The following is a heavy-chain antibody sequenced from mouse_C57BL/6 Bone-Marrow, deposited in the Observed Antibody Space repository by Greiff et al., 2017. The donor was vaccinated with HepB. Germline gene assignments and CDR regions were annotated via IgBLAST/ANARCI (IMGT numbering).Heavy chain of an antibody. D-gene: IGHD4-1*01. V-gene: IGHV1-66*01. Sequence: QVQLQQSGPELVKPGASVKISCKASGYSFTSYYIHWVKQRPGQGLEWIGWIYPGSGNTKYNEKFKGKATLTADTSSSTAYMQLSSLTSEDSAVYYCATRPGPYYAMDYWGQGTSVTVSS. CDR2: IYPGSGNT. CDR1: GYSFTSYY. J-gene: IGHJ4*01. CDR3: ATRPGPYYAMDY.